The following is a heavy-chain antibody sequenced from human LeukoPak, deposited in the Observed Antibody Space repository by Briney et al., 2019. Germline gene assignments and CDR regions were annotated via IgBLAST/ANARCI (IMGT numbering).Heavy chain of an antibody. D-gene: IGHD6-19*01. CDR3: ARKDRYSSAPPGVDY. Sequence: ASVKVSCKASGYTFISYGITWVRQAPGQGLEWMGWISGYKGNTKYAQKFQGRVTMTRNTSISTAYMELSSLRSEDTAVYYCARKDRYSSAPPGVDYWGQGTLVTVSS. J-gene: IGHJ4*02. V-gene: IGHV1-18*01. CDR2: ISGYKGNT. CDR1: GYTFISYG.